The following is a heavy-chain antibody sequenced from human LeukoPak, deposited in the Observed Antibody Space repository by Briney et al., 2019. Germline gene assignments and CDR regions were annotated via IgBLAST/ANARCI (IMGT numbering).Heavy chain of an antibody. Sequence: ASVKVSCKTSGYTFTSYGISWVRQAPGQGLEWMGIITPSGGSTSYAQKFRGRVTMTTDTSTSTVYMELSSLRSEDTAVYYCARGGSGGKDWFDPWGQGTLVTVSS. J-gene: IGHJ5*02. CDR2: ITPSGGST. V-gene: IGHV1-46*01. D-gene: IGHD5-12*01. CDR1: GYTFTSYG. CDR3: ARGGSGGKDWFDP.